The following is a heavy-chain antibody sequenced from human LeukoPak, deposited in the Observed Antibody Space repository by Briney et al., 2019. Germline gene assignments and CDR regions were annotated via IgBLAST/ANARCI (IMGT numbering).Heavy chain of an antibody. CDR1: GFSFSNYA. D-gene: IGHD4-17*01. J-gene: IGHJ4*02. V-gene: IGHV3-23*01. Sequence: GGSLRPSCAASGFSFSNYAMSWVRQAPGKGLEWVSGISGNGDSTYYADSVKGRFTISRDNSKNTLYLQMNSLRAEDTAVYYCAKEFRGVTTYYWGQGTLVTVSS. CDR3: AKEFRGVTTYY. CDR2: ISGNGDST.